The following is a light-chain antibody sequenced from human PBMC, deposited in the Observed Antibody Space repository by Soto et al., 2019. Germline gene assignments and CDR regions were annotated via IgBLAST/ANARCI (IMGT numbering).Light chain of an antibody. CDR3: RSFTSSMNDV. CDR2: EVS. Sequence: QSALTQPASVSGSPGESITISCTGTSSDVGGYNSVSWYQHHPGKAPKLILYEVSDRPSGVSYRFSGSNSGNTASLTISGLQAADEADYFCRSFTSSMNDVFGSGTKLTVL. CDR1: SSDVGGYNS. V-gene: IGLV2-14*01. J-gene: IGLJ1*01.